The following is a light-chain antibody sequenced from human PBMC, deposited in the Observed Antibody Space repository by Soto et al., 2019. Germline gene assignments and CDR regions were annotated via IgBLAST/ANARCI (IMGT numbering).Light chain of an antibody. Sequence: EIVMRQSPATLSVSPGERATLSCRASQSVSSNLAWYQQKPGQAPRLLIYGASTRATGIPARFSGSGSGTEFTLTISSLLSEDFAVYYCEKYNNWPRTFGQGTKVDIK. J-gene: IGKJ1*01. CDR2: GAS. V-gene: IGKV3-15*01. CDR3: EKYNNWPRT. CDR1: QSVSSN.